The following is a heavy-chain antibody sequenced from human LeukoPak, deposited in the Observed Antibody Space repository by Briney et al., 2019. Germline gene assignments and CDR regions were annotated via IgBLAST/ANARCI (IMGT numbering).Heavy chain of an antibody. J-gene: IGHJ4*02. Sequence: SETLSLTCAVYGGSFSGYHWSWIRQPPGKGLEWIGEINHRGSTNYNPSLKSRVTISVDTSKNQFSLKLSSVTAADTAVYYCASTYYDSSGYPYYFDFWGQGTLVTVSS. V-gene: IGHV4-34*01. CDR2: INHRGST. D-gene: IGHD3-22*01. CDR1: GGSFSGYH. CDR3: ASTYYDSSGYPYYFDF.